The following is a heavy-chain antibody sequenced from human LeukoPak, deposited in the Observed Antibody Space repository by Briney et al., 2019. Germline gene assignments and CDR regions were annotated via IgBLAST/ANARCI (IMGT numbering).Heavy chain of an antibody. CDR3: AKDYYYGSGTY. Sequence: GGSLRLSCAASGFTSSSYAMSWVRQAPGKGLEWVSAISGSGGSTYYADSVKGRFTISRDNSKNTLYLQMNSLRAEDTAVYYCAKDYYYGSGTYWGQGTLVTVSS. V-gene: IGHV3-23*01. J-gene: IGHJ4*02. CDR1: GFTSSSYA. D-gene: IGHD3-10*01. CDR2: ISGSGGST.